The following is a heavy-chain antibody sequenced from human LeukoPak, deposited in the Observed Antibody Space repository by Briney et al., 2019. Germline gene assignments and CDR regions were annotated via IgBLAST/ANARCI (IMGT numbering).Heavy chain of an antibody. J-gene: IGHJ4*02. Sequence: ASVKVSCKASGYTFTSYYMHWVRQAPGQGLEWMGIINPSGGSTSYAQKFQGRVTMTRDMSTSTVYMELSSLRSGDTAVYYCARRASEVGFDYWGQGTLVTVSS. CDR2: INPSGGST. CDR1: GYTFTSYY. D-gene: IGHD1-26*01. V-gene: IGHV1-46*01. CDR3: ARRASEVGFDY.